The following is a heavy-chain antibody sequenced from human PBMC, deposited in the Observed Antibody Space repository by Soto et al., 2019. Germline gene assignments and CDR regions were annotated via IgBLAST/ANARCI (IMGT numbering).Heavy chain of an antibody. CDR3: ATWHEREHAYDV. CDR1: GFTISGKKY. CDR2: LYDLDGS. J-gene: IGHJ3*01. D-gene: IGHD1-1*01. V-gene: IGHV3-53*01. Sequence: RRLSCAAFGFTISGKKYVAWVRQAPGKGLEWVSALYDLDGSFYAASVKGRFTTSSDSSKTTVYLQMNDLRPDDTAVYYCATWHEREHAYDVWGQGTTVTVSS.